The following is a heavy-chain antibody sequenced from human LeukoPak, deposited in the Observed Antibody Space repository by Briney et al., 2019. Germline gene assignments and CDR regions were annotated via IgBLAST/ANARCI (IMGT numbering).Heavy chain of an antibody. Sequence: ASVKVSCKASGYTFTIYYMHWVRQAPGQGLEWMGIINPSGGSTSYAQKFQGRVTMTRDTSTSTVYLELSSLRSEDTAVYYCARSYCGGDCYSLYFQHWGQGTLVTVSS. D-gene: IGHD2-21*02. V-gene: IGHV1-46*01. CDR3: ARSYCGGDCYSLYFQH. CDR1: GYTFTIYY. CDR2: INPSGGST. J-gene: IGHJ1*01.